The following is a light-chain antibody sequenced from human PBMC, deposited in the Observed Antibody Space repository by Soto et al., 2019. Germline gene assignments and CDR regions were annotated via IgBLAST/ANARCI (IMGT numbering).Light chain of an antibody. CDR2: EVS. V-gene: IGLV2-14*01. CDR3: SSYTSSSTYV. J-gene: IGLJ1*01. CDR1: SSDVGGFNY. Sequence: QSVLTQPASVSGSLGQSITISCTGTSSDVGGFNYVSWYQQHPGKAPKLMIYEVSNRPSGVSNRFSGSKSGNTASLTISGLQAEDEADYYCSSYTSSSTYVFGSGTKVHRP.